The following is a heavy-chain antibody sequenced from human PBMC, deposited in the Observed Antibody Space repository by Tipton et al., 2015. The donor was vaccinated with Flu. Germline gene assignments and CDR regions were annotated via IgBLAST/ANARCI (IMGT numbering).Heavy chain of an antibody. CDR3: ARDYGDYGRYFDS. CDR2: IYSSGNT. V-gene: IGHV3-53*01. Sequence: SLRLSCAASGFTVSSNYMTWVRQAPGKGLAWVSTIYSSGNTYYADSVQGRFTFSRDNSKNTLYLQMNSLRAEDTAVYYCARDYGDYGRYFDSWGQGTLVTVSS. D-gene: IGHD4-17*01. CDR1: GFTVSSNY. J-gene: IGHJ4*02.